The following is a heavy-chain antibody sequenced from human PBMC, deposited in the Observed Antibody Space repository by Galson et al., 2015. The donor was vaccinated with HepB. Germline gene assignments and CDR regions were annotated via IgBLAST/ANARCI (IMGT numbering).Heavy chain of an antibody. CDR3: ARYYYDSSGYSARLAGYYFDY. CDR2: ICPGDSDT. V-gene: IGHV5-51*03. CDR1: GYSFTSYW. J-gene: IGHJ4*02. D-gene: IGHD3-22*01. Sequence: QSGAEVKKPGESLKISCKGSGYSFTSYWIGWVRQMPGKGLEWMGIICPGDSDTRYSPSFQGQVTISADKSISTAYLQWSSLKASDTAMYHCARYYYDSSGYSARLAGYYFDYWGQGTLVTVSS.